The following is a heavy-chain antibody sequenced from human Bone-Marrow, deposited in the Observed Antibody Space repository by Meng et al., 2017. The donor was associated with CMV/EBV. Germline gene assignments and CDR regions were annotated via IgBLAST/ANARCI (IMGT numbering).Heavy chain of an antibody. J-gene: IGHJ6*02. D-gene: IGHD3-3*01. CDR1: GFTFSSYG. Sequence: GESLKISCAASGFTFSSYGMHWVRQAPGKGLEWVAVIWYDGSNKYYADSVKGRFTISRDNSKNTLYLQMNSLRAEDTAVYYCAKELLTYYDFWSGYVMDVWGQGTTVTVSS. CDR2: IWYDGSNK. CDR3: AKELLTYYDFWSGYVMDV. V-gene: IGHV3-33*06.